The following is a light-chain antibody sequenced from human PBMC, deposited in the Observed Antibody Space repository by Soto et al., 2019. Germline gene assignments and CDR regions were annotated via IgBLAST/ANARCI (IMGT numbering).Light chain of an antibody. CDR1: SSDVCGYNY. Sequence: QSALTQPASVSGSPGQSITISCTGTSSDVCGYNYVSWYQQHPGKAPKLMIYDVSNRPSGVSNRFSGSKSGNTASLTISGLQAEDEADYYCSSYTRSSTPYVFGTGTKVTVL. V-gene: IGLV2-14*01. CDR3: SSYTRSSTPYV. J-gene: IGLJ1*01. CDR2: DVS.